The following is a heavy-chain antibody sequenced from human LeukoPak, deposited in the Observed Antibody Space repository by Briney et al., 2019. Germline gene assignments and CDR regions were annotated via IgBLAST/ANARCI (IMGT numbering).Heavy chain of an antibody. CDR2: INPNSGGT. CDR3: ARGLATVTVDY. V-gene: IGHV1-2*06. CDR1: GYTFTGYY. J-gene: IGHJ4*02. Sequence: ASVKVSCKASGYTFTGYYMHWVRQAPGQGLEWVGRINPNSGGTNYAQKFQGRVTMTRNTSISTAYMELSSLRSEDTAVYYCARGLATVTVDYWGQGTLVTVSS. D-gene: IGHD4-17*01.